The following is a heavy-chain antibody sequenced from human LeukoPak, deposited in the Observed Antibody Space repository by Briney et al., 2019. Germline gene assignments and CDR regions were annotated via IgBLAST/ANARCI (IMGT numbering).Heavy chain of an antibody. CDR2: IIPIFGTA. V-gene: IGHV1-69*05. J-gene: IGHJ4*02. D-gene: IGHD5-24*01. Sequence: SVKVSCKASGGTFSSYAISWVRQAPGQGLEWMGGIIPIFGTANYAQKFQGRVTITTDEFTSTAYMELSSLRSEDTAVYYCAREGGDGYNLDYWGQGTLVTVSS. CDR1: GGTFSSYA. CDR3: AREGGDGYNLDY.